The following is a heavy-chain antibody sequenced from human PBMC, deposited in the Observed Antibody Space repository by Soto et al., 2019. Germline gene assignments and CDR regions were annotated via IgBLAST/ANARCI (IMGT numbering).Heavy chain of an antibody. CDR2: LIPIFGTA. J-gene: IGHJ6*02. D-gene: IGHD2-2*01. V-gene: IGHV1-69*01. Sequence: QVQLVQSGAEVKKPGSSVKVSCKASGGTFSSYAISWVRQAPGQGLEWMGGLIPIFGTANYAQKFQGRVTITTDESTRTGYMEVSSLRSEDTAVYYCARDVGGDIVVVPAARGGMDVWGQGTTVTVSS. CDR1: GGTFSSYA. CDR3: ARDVGGDIVVVPAARGGMDV.